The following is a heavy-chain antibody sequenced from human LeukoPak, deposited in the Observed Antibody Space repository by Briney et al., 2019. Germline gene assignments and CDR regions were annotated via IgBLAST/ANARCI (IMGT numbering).Heavy chain of an antibody. D-gene: IGHD6-19*01. CDR3: NTWLPSVAATVSDY. Sequence: GGSLRLSCEASGFSISNTYMTWVRQAPGKGLEWVGRLKSKTDGGTTDYTASVEGRFTISGDDSRNTLYLQMNSLQAEDTAVYYCNTWLPSVAATVSDYWGQGTLVTVSS. J-gene: IGHJ4*02. V-gene: IGHV3-15*01. CDR2: LKSKTDGGTT. CDR1: GFSISNTY.